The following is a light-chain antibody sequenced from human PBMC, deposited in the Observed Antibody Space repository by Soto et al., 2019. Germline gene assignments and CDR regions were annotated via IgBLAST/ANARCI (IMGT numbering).Light chain of an antibody. CDR3: SSYTTSNTRQIV. CDR1: SSDVGGYNY. Sequence: QSLLTQPCSVSGSPGQSITISCTGTSSDVGGYNYVSWYQHHPGKAPKLMIFDVSNRPSGVSNRFSGSKSGNTASLTISGLQPEDEADYYCSSYTTSNTRQIVFGTGTKVTVL. CDR2: DVS. V-gene: IGLV2-14*03. J-gene: IGLJ1*01.